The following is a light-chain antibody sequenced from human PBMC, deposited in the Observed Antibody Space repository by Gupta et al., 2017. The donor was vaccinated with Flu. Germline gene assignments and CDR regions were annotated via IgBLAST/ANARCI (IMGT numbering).Light chain of an antibody. CDR1: QSVGSD. CDR3: QQYNKWPPGV. Sequence: GTLSVSPGERATLSCRASQSVGSDLAWYQQKPGQGPRLLIYSAFVRATGIPARFSGSGSGTEFTLTISSLQSEDFGVYYCQQYNKWPPGVFGGGTKVEIK. J-gene: IGKJ4*01. V-gene: IGKV3-15*01. CDR2: SAF.